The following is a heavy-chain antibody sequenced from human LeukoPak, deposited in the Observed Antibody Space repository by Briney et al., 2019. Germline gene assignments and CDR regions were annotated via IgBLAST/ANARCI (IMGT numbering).Heavy chain of an antibody. J-gene: IGHJ4*02. Sequence: PSETLSLTCAVSGGSISSGSYSWSWIRQPPGKGLEWIGYIYHSGSTYYNPSLKSRVTISVDRSKNQFSLKLSSVTAADTAVYYCVRVVSNYYFDSWGQGTLVTVSS. CDR3: VRVVSNYYFDS. CDR2: IYHSGST. D-gene: IGHD3-3*01. V-gene: IGHV4-30-2*01. CDR1: GGSISSGSYS.